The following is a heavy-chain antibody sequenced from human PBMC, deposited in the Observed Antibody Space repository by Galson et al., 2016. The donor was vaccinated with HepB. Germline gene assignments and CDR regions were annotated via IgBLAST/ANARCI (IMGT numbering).Heavy chain of an antibody. CDR3: ANSRGYGVFDD. Sequence: SVKVSCKASGYTFTSYHMHWVRQAPGQGLEWMGSVDPSGGSTNYAQKFQGRVTMTRDTSTTTVYMELSSLRSEDTAVYYCANSRGYGVFDDWGQGTLVTVSS. CDR2: VDPSGGST. J-gene: IGHJ4*02. D-gene: IGHD3-22*01. CDR1: GYTFTSYH. V-gene: IGHV1-46*01.